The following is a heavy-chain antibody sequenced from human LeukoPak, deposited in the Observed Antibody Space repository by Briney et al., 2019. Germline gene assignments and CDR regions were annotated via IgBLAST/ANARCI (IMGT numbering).Heavy chain of an antibody. V-gene: IGHV2-5*01. D-gene: IGHD3-22*01. J-gene: IGHJ5*02. CDR1: GFSLNTSGVS. CDR3: AQGKYYYESSAGYNWFDP. Sequence: ESGPTLVNPTQTLTLTCTFSGFSLNTSGVSVGWSRQPPGKALEWLALIYWNDDKHYSPSLKSRLTITKDSSKNQVVLTMTNMDPVDTATYYCAQGKYYYESSAGYNWFDPWGQGTLVTVSS. CDR2: IYWNDDK.